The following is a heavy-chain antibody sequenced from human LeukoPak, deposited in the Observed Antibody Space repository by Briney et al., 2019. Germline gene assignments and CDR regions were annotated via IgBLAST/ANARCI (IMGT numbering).Heavy chain of an antibody. CDR1: GFTFSSYG. CDR2: ISYDGSNK. Sequence: GRSLRLSCAASGFTFSSYGMHWVRQAPGKGLEWVAVISYDGSNKYYADSVKGRFTISRDNSKNTLYLQMNSLRAEDTAVYYCAKAVGFGRNYFDYWGQGTLVTVSS. CDR3: AKAVGFGRNYFDY. D-gene: IGHD2-15*01. J-gene: IGHJ4*02. V-gene: IGHV3-30*18.